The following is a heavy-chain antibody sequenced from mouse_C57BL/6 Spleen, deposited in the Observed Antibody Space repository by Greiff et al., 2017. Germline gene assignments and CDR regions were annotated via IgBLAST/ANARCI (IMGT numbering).Heavy chain of an antibody. CDR2: IDPENGDT. D-gene: IGHD2-2*01. J-gene: IGHJ3*01. CDR1: GFNIKDDY. V-gene: IGHV14-4*01. Sequence: EVQLQQSGAELVRPGASVKLSCTASGFNIKDDYMHWVKQRPEQGLEWIGWIDPENGDTEYASKFQGKATRTADTSSNTAYLQLSSLTSEDTAVYYCTTGGYGWFAYWGQGTLVTVSA. CDR3: TTGGYGWFAY.